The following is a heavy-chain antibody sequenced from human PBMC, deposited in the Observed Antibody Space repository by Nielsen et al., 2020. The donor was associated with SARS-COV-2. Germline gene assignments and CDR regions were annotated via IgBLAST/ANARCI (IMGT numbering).Heavy chain of an antibody. CDR3: AGGNTALRYYFDY. D-gene: IGHD3-16*01. V-gene: IGHV4-30-4*01. J-gene: IGHJ4*02. CDR2: IYYSGST. Sequence: SETLSLTCTVSGGSISSGDYYWSWIRQPPGKGLEWIGYIYYSGSTYYNPSLKSRVTISVDTSKNQFSLKLSSVTAADTAVHFCAGGNTALRYYFDYWGQGTLVTVSS. CDR1: GGSISSGDYY.